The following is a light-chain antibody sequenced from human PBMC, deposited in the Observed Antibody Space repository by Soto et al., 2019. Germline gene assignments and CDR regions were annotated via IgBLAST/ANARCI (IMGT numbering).Light chain of an antibody. CDR2: RVS. J-gene: IGKJ2*01. V-gene: IGKV2-24*01. Sequence: DVVLTQIPLSSLVTVGQSASISCRSSQSLLHADGQTYLSWFHQKPGQPPRLLIHRVSNRFSGVPDRISGSGAGTDFTLTISGVEPEDVGIYFCMQATHYRPYTFVQGTKLEI. CDR3: MQATHYRPYT. CDR1: QSLLHADGQTY.